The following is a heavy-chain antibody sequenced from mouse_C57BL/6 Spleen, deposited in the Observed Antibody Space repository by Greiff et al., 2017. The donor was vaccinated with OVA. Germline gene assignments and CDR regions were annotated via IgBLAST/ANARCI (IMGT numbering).Heavy chain of an antibody. CDR3: ANGNHTWFDY. CDR2: IDPSDSYT. V-gene: IGHV1-50*01. CDR1: GYTFTSYW. Sequence: QVQLQQPGAELVKPGASVKLSCKASGYTFTSYWMQWVKQRPGQGLEWIGGIDPSDSYTNYNQKFKGKATLTVDTSSSTAYMQLSSLTSEDSAVYYCANGNHTWFDYWGQGTLVTVSA. D-gene: IGHD2-1*01. J-gene: IGHJ3*01.